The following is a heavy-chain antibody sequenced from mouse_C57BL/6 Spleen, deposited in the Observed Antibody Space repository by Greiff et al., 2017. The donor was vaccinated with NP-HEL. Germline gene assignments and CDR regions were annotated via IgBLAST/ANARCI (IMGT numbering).Heavy chain of an antibody. D-gene: IGHD2-1*01. V-gene: IGHV1-9*01. CDR1: GYTFTGYW. Sequence: VQLQQSGAELMKPGASVKLSCKATGYTFTGYWIAWVKQRPGHGLEWIGEILPGSGSTNYNEKFKGKATFTAETSSNTAYMQLSSLTTEDSAISDGARGLYGNCEDAMDYWGQGTSVTVSS. CDR3: ARGLYGNCEDAMDY. CDR2: ILPGSGST. J-gene: IGHJ4*01.